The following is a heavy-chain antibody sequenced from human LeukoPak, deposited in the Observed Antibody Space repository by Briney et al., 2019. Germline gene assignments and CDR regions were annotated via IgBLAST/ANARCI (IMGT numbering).Heavy chain of an antibody. V-gene: IGHV4-38-2*02. CDR3: ARDLNGGEDAGY. Sequence: SETLSLTCAVSGYSINSGYYWGWIRQPPGKGLEWIGSIYHSGSTYYNPSLKSRVTISVDTSKNQFSLKLSSVTAADTAVYYCARDLNGGEDAGYWGQGTLVTVSS. J-gene: IGHJ4*02. CDR1: GYSINSGYY. D-gene: IGHD2-21*01. CDR2: IYHSGST.